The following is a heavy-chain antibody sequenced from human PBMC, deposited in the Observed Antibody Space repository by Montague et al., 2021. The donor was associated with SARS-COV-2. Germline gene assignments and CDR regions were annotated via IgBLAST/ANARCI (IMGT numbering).Heavy chain of an antibody. D-gene: IGHD6-19*01. J-gene: IGHJ3*01. CDR3: ARGWAFDP. Sequence: SETLSLTCAVYVDSTAGQYWRWIRQYPAERPAWVDYVYYNGDTKYNPSLQSRVTISIDTSENQFSLRLNSVTAADTAVYFCARGWAFDPWGQGRLVTVSS. V-gene: IGHV4-59*08. CDR2: VYYNGDT. CDR1: VDSTAGQY.